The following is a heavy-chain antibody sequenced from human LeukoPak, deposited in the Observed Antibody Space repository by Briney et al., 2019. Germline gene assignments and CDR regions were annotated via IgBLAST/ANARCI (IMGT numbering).Heavy chain of an antibody. CDR2: ISSSSSYI. CDR3: ASGLLYYYDSSALGAFDI. V-gene: IGHV3-21*01. Sequence: PGGSLRLSCAASGFTVSTNYMSWVRQAPGKGLEWGSSISSSSSYIYYADSVKGRFTISRDNAKNSLYLQMNSLRAEDTAVYYCASGLLYYYDSSALGAFDIWGQGTMVTVSS. CDR1: GFTVSTNY. J-gene: IGHJ3*02. D-gene: IGHD3-22*01.